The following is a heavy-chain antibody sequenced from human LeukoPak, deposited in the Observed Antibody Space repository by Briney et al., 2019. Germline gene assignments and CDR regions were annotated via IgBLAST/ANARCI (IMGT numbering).Heavy chain of an antibody. CDR2: INHSGST. Sequence: SETLSLTCAVYGGSFSGYYWSWIRQPPGKGLEWIGEINHSGSTNYNPSLKSRVTISVDTSKNQFSLKLSSVTAADTAVYYCARTRGATDFDYWGQGALVTVSS. CDR1: GGSFSGYY. V-gene: IGHV4-34*01. CDR3: ARTRGATDFDY. J-gene: IGHJ4*02. D-gene: IGHD1-26*01.